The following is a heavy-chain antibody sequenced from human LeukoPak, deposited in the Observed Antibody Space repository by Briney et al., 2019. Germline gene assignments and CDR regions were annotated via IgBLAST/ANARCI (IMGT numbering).Heavy chain of an antibody. J-gene: IGHJ6*02. V-gene: IGHV3-23*01. CDR3: AKVLRWPYYYYGMDV. D-gene: IGHD4-23*01. CDR2: VSTTGAST. CDR1: GFTFSSSV. Sequence: PGGSLRLSCAASGFTFSSSVMSWVRQAPGKGLEWVSAVSTTGASTYYADSVKGRFTISRDNSKNTVYLQMNSVRGEDTAVYYCAKVLRWPYYYYGMDVWGQGTTVTVSS.